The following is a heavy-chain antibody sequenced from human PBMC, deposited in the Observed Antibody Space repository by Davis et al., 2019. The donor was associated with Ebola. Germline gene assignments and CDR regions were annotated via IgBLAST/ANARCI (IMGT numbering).Heavy chain of an antibody. CDR1: GGSISSYY. Sequence: SETLSLTCTVSGGSISSYYWSWIRQPPGKGLEWIGYIYYSGSTNYNPSLKSRVTISVDTSKNQFSLRLNSVTAADTAVYYCTRGAVGWNWFDPWGQGTLVTVS. J-gene: IGHJ5*02. CDR2: IYYSGST. D-gene: IGHD4-23*01. CDR3: TRGAVGWNWFDP. V-gene: IGHV4-59*01.